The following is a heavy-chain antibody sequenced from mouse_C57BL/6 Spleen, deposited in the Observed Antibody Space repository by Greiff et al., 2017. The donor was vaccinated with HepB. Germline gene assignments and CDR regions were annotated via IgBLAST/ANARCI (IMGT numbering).Heavy chain of an antibody. V-gene: IGHV1-26*01. CDR3: ASPFITTVEGDY. CDR2: INPNNGGT. Sequence: EVQLQQSGPELVKPGASVKISCKASGYTFTDYYMNWVKQSHGKSLEWIGDINPNNGGTSYNQKFKGKATLTVDKSSSTAYIELRSLTSEDSAVYYCASPFITTVEGDYWGQGTTLTVSS. J-gene: IGHJ2*01. CDR1: GYTFTDYY. D-gene: IGHD1-1*01.